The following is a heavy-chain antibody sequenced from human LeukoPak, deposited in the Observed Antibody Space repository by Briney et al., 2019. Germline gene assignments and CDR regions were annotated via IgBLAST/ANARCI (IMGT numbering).Heavy chain of an antibody. CDR1: GGSISSYY. V-gene: IGHV4-59*12. J-gene: IGHJ5*02. D-gene: IGHD4-11*01. CDR2: IYYSGST. Sequence: PSETLSLTCTVSGGSISSYYWSWIRQPPGKGLEWIGYIYYSGSTYYNPSLKSRVTISVDTSKNQFSLKLSSVTAADPAVYYCARDASNYGSFWFDPWGQGTLVTVSS. CDR3: ARDASNYGSFWFDP.